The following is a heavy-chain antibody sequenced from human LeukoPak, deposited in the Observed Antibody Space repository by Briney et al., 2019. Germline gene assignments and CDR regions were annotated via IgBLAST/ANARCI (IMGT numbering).Heavy chain of an antibody. CDR1: GGSIRSYY. CDR3: ARKDYYYDSSGYSRVTYWYLDL. J-gene: IGHJ2*01. D-gene: IGHD3-22*01. V-gene: IGHV4-59*01. CDR2: IYYSGST. Sequence: PSETLSLTCTVSGGSIRSYYWSWIRQPPGKGLEWIGYIYYSGSTNYNPSLKSRVTISVDTSKNQFSLKLSSVTAADTAVYYCARKDYYYDSSGYSRVTYWYLDLLGRGAQVTVSS.